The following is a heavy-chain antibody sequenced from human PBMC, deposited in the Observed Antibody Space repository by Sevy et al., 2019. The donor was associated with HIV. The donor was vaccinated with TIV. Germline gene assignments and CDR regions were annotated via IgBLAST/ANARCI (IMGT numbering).Heavy chain of an antibody. D-gene: IGHD1-7*01. V-gene: IGHV1-2*06. CDR1: GYTFTGDY. J-gene: IGHJ6*02. CDR3: ARDGGGGTTNSGMDV. CDR2: VFPNSGGT. Sequence: ASVKVSCKASGYTFTGDYLHWVRQAPGHGLEWMGRVFPNSGGTNYAQKFQGRVTMTRETYISTAYMELSRLRSDDTAVYYCARDGGGGTTNSGMDVWGQGTTVTVSS.